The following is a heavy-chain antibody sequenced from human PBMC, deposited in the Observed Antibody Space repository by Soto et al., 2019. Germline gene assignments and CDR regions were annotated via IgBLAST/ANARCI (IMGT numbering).Heavy chain of an antibody. CDR3: AREGSWFRLVVVAKPIGV. CDR2: ISYDGSNK. D-gene: IGHD2-15*01. CDR1: GFTFSSYA. V-gene: IGHV3-30-3*01. J-gene: IGHJ6*02. Sequence: QVQLVESGGGVVQPGRSLRLSCAASGFTFSSYAMHWVRQAPGKGLEWVAVISYDGSNKYYADSVKGRFTISRDNSKNTLYLQMNSLRAEYTAVYYCAREGSWFRLVVVAKPIGVWGQGTTVTVSS.